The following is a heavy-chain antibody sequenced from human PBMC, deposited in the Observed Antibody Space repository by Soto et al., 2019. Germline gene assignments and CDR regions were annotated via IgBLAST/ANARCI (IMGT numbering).Heavy chain of an antibody. J-gene: IGHJ4*02. CDR3: ARSPSMTTVSLDY. V-gene: IGHV3-23*01. CDR1: GFTFSSYA. Sequence: GGSLRLSCAASGFTFSSYAISWVRQAPGKGLEWVSAISGSGGSTYYADPVKGRFTISRDNAKNSLYLQMNSLRAEDTAVYYCARSPSMTTVSLDYWGQGTLVTVSS. D-gene: IGHD4-17*01. CDR2: ISGSGGST.